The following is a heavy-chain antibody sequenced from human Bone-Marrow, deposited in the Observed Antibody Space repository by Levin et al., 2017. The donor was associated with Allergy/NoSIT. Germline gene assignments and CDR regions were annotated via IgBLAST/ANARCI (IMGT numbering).Heavy chain of an antibody. V-gene: IGHV3-23*01. CDR3: VKMEQQLVKGTFQH. Sequence: ASVKVSCAASGFISGYFAMSWVRQPPGKGLEWVSSIEGSGSATYYADSVRGRFTISRDESKDTVYLQMNNLGADDTALYYCVKMEQQLVKGTFQHWGQGTLVTVSS. J-gene: IGHJ1*01. CDR1: GFISGYFA. CDR2: IEGSGSAT. D-gene: IGHD6-13*01.